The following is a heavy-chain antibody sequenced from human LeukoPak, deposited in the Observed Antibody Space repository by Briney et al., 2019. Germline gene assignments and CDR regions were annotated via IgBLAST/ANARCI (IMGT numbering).Heavy chain of an antibody. CDR2: INSDGSTT. D-gene: IGHD6-13*01. Sequence: PGGALRLSCAASGFTFSSYWMHWVRQAPGKGLVWVSRINSDGSTTCYADSVKGRVTISRDNAKNTLYLKMSSLRAGNTAVYYCARVKAAAGEVDYWGQGTLVTVSS. CDR3: ARVKAAAGEVDY. J-gene: IGHJ4*02. V-gene: IGHV3-74*01. CDR1: GFTFSSYW.